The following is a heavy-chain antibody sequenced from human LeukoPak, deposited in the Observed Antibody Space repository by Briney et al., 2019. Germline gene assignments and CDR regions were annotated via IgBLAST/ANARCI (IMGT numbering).Heavy chain of an antibody. CDR3: ARNNNDGDYLGVWFDY. J-gene: IGHJ5*01. CDR2: INTNTGNP. V-gene: IGHV7-4-1*02. D-gene: IGHD4-17*01. CDR1: GYTFISYA. Sequence: GASVKVSCKASGYTFISYAMNWVRQAPGQGLEWMGWINTNTGNPTYAQGFTGRFVFSLDTSVSTAYLQISSLQAEDTAVYYCARNNNDGDYLGVWFDYWGQGTLVTGSS.